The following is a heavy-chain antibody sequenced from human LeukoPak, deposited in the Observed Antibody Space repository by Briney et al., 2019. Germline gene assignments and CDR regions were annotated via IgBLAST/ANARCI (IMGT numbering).Heavy chain of an antibody. V-gene: IGHV3-7*01. J-gene: IGHJ4*02. Sequence: GGSLRLSCAASGFTFSGFWMSWVRQTPGKGLEWVANIKQDGSEKYYVDSVKGRFTISRDNAKNSLSLQMNGLRVEDTAVYYCARAGSFWHYVYWGQGTLVTVSP. CDR2: IKQDGSEK. CDR1: GFTFSGFW. CDR3: ARAGSFWHYVY. D-gene: IGHD1-7*01.